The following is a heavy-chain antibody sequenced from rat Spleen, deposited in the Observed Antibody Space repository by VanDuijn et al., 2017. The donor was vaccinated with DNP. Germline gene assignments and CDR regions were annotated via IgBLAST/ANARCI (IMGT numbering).Heavy chain of an antibody. V-gene: IGHV5-25*01. D-gene: IGHD1-2*01. CDR3: AKANGRD. CDR2: IIPSGAYT. CDR1: GFTLSDYY. Sequence: EVQLVESGGDLVQPGRSLKLSCAASGFTLSDYYMAWVRQAPTKCLEWVASIIPSGAYTYYQDSVKGRFIISRDNTKSTLYLQMNSLRSEDTATYYCAKANGRDWGQGVMVTVSS. J-gene: IGHJ2*01.